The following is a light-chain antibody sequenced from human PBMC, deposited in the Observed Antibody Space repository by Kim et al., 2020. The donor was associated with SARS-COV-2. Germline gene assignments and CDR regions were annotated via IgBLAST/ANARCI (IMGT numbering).Light chain of an antibody. CDR3: QQYYSYPRT. CDR2: AAS. Sequence: AIRMTQSPSSFSASTGDRVTITCRASQGISSYLVWYQQKPGKAPKLLIYAASTLKRGVPSRFSGSGSGTDFTLTISCLQSEDFATYHCQQYYSYPRTFGQETKLEIK. J-gene: IGKJ1*01. CDR1: QGISSY. V-gene: IGKV1-8*01.